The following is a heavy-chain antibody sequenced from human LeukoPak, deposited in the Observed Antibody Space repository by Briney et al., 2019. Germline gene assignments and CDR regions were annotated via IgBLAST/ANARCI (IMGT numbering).Heavy chain of an antibody. D-gene: IGHD4-17*01. Sequence: GESLKISCKGSGYNFDNYYIGWVRQMPGKGLEWMGIIYPGDSDTRYSPSFQGHVSISADKSITTAYLEWRSLKDSDTATYYCAKQGIRSDYVYWYFDLWGPGTLVTVSS. CDR1: GYNFDNYY. CDR2: IYPGDSDT. J-gene: IGHJ2*01. CDR3: AKQGIRSDYVYWYFDL. V-gene: IGHV5-51*01.